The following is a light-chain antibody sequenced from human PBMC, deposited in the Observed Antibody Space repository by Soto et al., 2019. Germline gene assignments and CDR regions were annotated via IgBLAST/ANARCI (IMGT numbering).Light chain of an antibody. V-gene: IGKV3D-20*02. J-gene: IGKJ1*01. CDR1: QSVSSAY. CDR3: QQYKSYPWT. CDR2: HAS. Sequence: EILFTQSPATLSLSPGERAILSCRASQSVSSAYLAWYQRKPGQAPRLLIYHASSRVTGIPDRFSGSGSGTEFTLTISSLQPDDFTTYYCQQYKSYPWTFGQGTKVDIK.